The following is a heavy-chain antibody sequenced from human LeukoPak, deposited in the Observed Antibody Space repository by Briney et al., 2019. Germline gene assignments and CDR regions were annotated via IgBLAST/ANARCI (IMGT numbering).Heavy chain of an antibody. V-gene: IGHV3-30-3*01. CDR3: ARGGMDYYDSSGPPPGQTYYYYGMDV. J-gene: IGHJ6*02. Sequence: PGRSLRLSCAASGFTFSSYAMHWVRQAPGKGLEWVAVISYDGSNKYYADSVEGRFTISRDNSKNTLYLQMNSLRAEDTAVYYCARGGMDYYDSSGPPPGQTYYYYGMDVWGQGTTVTVSS. D-gene: IGHD3-22*01. CDR1: GFTFSSYA. CDR2: ISYDGSNK.